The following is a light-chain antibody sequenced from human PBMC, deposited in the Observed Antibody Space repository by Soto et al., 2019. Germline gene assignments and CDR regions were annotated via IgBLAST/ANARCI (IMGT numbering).Light chain of an antibody. CDR2: GAS. J-gene: IGKJ5*01. CDR1: QSVSSN. V-gene: IGKV3-15*01. CDR3: HQYNNWPPIT. Sequence: EIVMTQSPATLSVSPGERATLSCRASQSVSSNLAWYQQKPGQAPRLLIYGASTRATSIPARFSGSGSGTEFTLTISSLQSEDFAVYYCHQYNNWPPITFGQGTRLEIK.